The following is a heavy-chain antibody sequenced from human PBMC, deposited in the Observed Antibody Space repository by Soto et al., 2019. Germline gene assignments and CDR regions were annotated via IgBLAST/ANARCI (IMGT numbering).Heavy chain of an antibody. CDR1: GFTFSSYG. J-gene: IGHJ6*02. Sequence: QVQLVESGGGVVQPGRSLRLSCAASGFTFSSYGMHWVRQAPGKGLEWVAVIWYDGSNKYYADSVKGRFTISRDNSKNPLYMQMNSLRAEDTAVYYCARVRKVFSGDYYYYYGMDVWGQGTTVTVSS. D-gene: IGHD4-17*01. V-gene: IGHV3-33*01. CDR2: IWYDGSNK. CDR3: ARVRKVFSGDYYYYYGMDV.